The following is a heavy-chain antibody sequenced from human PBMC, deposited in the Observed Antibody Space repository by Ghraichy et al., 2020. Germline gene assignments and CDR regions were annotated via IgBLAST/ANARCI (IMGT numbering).Heavy chain of an antibody. CDR3: ARYALGGQQLTFDY. D-gene: IGHD6-13*01. CDR2: IIPIFGTA. J-gene: IGHJ4*02. CDR1: GGTFSSYA. V-gene: IGHV1-69*13. Sequence: SVKVSCKASGGTFSSYAISWVRQAPGQGLEWMGGIIPIFGTANYAQKFQGRVTITADESTSTAYMELSSLRSEDTAVYYCARYALGGQQLTFDYWGQGTLVTVSS.